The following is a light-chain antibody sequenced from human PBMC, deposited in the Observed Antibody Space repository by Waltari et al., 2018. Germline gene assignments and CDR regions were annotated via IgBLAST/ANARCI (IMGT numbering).Light chain of an antibody. V-gene: IGKV3-15*01. Sequence: IVMTHSPASLSVSPGERATIPSRASQSVSSNLAWYQQKPGQAPSLLIYAASTRATGIPARFSGGGSGTEFTLTISSLQSEDFAVYYCQQYNNWPPSITFGQGTRLEIK. CDR2: AAS. CDR1: QSVSSN. J-gene: IGKJ5*01. CDR3: QQYNNWPPSIT.